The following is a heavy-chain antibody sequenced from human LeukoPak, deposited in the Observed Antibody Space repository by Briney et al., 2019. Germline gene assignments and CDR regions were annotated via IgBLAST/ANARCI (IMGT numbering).Heavy chain of an antibody. V-gene: IGHV4-59*08. D-gene: IGHD6-19*01. CDR1: GGSISSYY. CDR3: ARHRGSGWNGMDV. J-gene: IGHJ6*02. Sequence: SETLSLTCTVSGGSISSYYWSWIRQPPGKGLEWIGYIYYSGSTNYNPSLKSRVTISVDTSKNQFSLKLSSVTAADTAVYYCARHRGSGWNGMDVWGQGTTVTVSS. CDR2: IYYSGST.